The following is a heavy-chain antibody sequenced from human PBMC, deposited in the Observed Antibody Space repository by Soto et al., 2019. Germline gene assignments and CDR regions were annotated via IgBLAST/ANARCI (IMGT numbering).Heavy chain of an antibody. CDR1: GFTFSDYW. Sequence: EVQLVESGGGLVQPGGSLRLSCAASGFTFSDYWMHWVRQAPGKGLVWVSQIKGDGSNIKYADSVKGRFTISRDNAKNTLYRQMNRLRAEDTAVYYCARDNSGPIMFEYWGQGNLVTVSS. D-gene: IGHD6-19*01. CDR2: IKGDGSNI. V-gene: IGHV3-74*03. CDR3: ARDNSGPIMFEY. J-gene: IGHJ4*02.